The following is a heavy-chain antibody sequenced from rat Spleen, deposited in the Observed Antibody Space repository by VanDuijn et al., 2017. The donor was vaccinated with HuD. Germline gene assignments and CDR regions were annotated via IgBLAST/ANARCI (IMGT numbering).Heavy chain of an antibody. CDR2: MWSDGDT. J-gene: IGHJ2*01. D-gene: IGHD1-12*02. V-gene: IGHV2-32*01. Sequence: QVQLKESGPGLVQPSQTLSLTCTVSGFSLTSNSVSWVRQPPGKGLEWMGVMWSDGDTSYNSALKSRLSISRDTSKSQVFLKMSSLQTEDTAMYFCARSAKYYYDGSYYYVHYDYWGQGVMVTVSS. CDR1: GFSLTSNS. CDR3: ARSAKYYYDGSYYYVHYDY.